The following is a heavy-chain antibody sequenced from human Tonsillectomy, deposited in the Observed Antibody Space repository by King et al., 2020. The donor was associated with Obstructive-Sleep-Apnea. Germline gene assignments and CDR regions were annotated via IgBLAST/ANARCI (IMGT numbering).Heavy chain of an antibody. CDR1: GYTFSGYY. CDR3: ARESRKSGTANDAFDI. D-gene: IGHD1-7*01. Sequence: QLVQSGAEVKKPGASVKVSCKASGYTFSGYYIYWVRQAPGQGLEWMEMINPSGSSTSYAQKFQDRVTMTRDRSTSTIYMELSSLTSEDTAVYYCARESRKSGTANDAFDIWGQGTMVTVSS. V-gene: IGHV1-46*01. CDR2: INPSGSST. J-gene: IGHJ3*02.